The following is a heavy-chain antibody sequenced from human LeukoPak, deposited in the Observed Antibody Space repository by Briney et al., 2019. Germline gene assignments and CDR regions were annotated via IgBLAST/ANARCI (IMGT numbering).Heavy chain of an antibody. Sequence: GGSLRLSCAASGFTFSSYGMHWVRQAPGKGLEWVAVIWYGGSNKYYADSVKGRFTISRDNSKNTLYLQMNSLRAEDTAVYYCAKARIAAAGTGAFDVWGQGTMVTVSS. V-gene: IGHV3-33*06. D-gene: IGHD6-13*01. CDR3: AKARIAAAGTGAFDV. CDR1: GFTFSSYG. CDR2: IWYGGSNK. J-gene: IGHJ3*01.